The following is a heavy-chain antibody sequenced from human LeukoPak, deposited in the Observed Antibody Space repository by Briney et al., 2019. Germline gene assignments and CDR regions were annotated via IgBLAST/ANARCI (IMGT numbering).Heavy chain of an antibody. J-gene: IGHJ4*02. CDR3: ARQGRAIYSGSPRPFDY. Sequence: KPSETLSLTCTVSGGSISSYYWSWIRQPPGKGLEWIGYIYYSGSTNYNPSLKSRVTVSVDTSKNQFSLKLSSVTAADTAVYYCARQGRAIYSGSPRPFDYWGQGTLVTVSS. D-gene: IGHD1-26*01. V-gene: IGHV4-59*08. CDR2: IYYSGST. CDR1: GGSISSYY.